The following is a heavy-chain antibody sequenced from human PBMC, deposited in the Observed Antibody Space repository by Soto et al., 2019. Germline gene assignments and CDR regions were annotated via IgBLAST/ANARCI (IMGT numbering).Heavy chain of an antibody. CDR1: GFTFSSYA. D-gene: IGHD3-22*01. J-gene: IGHJ4*02. V-gene: IGHV3-23*01. CDR2: ISGSGGST. Sequence: PGGSLRLSCAASGFTFSSYAMSWVRQAPGKGLEWVSAISGSGGSTYYADSVKGRFTISRDNSKNTLYLQMNSLRAEDTAVYYCAIGTYYYDSSGYYGYWGQGTLVTGSS. CDR3: AIGTYYYDSSGYYGY.